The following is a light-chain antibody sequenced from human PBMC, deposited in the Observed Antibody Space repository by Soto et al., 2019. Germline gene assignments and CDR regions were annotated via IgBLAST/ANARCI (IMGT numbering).Light chain of an antibody. CDR2: AYS. V-gene: IGLV1-44*01. CDR1: SSNIVSNT. CDR3: SAWDDSLNGYV. J-gene: IGLJ1*01. Sequence: QAVVTQPPSASGTPGQRVIISCSGSSSNIVSNTVNWYQHLPGAAPKLIMYAYSQRPSGIPDRFSGSKSGASASLAISGLQSEDEADYYCSAWDDSLNGYVFGTGTKLTVL.